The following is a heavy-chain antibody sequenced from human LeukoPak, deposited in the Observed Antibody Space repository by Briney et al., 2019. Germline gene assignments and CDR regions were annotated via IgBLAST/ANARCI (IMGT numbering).Heavy chain of an antibody. CDR1: GGSISSYY. CDR3: ARHIEGWSSSGWPYYLDY. Sequence: PSETLSLTCTVSGGSISSYYWSWIRQPPGKGLEWIGYIYYSGSTNYNPSLKSRVTISVDTSKNQFSLKLGSVTAADTAVYYCARHIEGWSSSGWPYYLDYWGQGTLVTVSS. V-gene: IGHV4-59*08. CDR2: IYYSGST. J-gene: IGHJ4*02. D-gene: IGHD6-19*01.